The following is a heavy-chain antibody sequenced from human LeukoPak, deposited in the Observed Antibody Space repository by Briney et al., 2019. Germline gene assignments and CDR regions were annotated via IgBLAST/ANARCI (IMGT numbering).Heavy chain of an antibody. CDR1: GFTFSSYE. Sequence: PGGSLRLSCTASGFTFSSYEMNWVRQAPGKGLEWVSYISSSGSTIYYADSVKGRFTISRDNAKNSLYLQMNSLRAEDTAVYYCATVVPAQYYYYYMDVWGTGTTVTVSS. CDR3: ATVVPAQYYYYYMDV. J-gene: IGHJ6*03. CDR2: ISSSGSTI. V-gene: IGHV3-48*03. D-gene: IGHD2-2*01.